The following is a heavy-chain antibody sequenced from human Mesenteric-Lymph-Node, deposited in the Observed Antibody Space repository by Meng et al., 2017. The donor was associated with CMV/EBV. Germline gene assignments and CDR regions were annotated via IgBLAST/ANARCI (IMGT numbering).Heavy chain of an antibody. CDR1: GASIISGGSY. J-gene: IGHJ4*02. V-gene: IGHV4-31*03. CDR2: IYYSGST. D-gene: IGHD5-24*01. CDR3: ARDRDGYNLFDY. Sequence: TVSGASIISGGSYWIWIRQHPGKGLEWIGYIYYSGSTYHNPSLKSRVSISVDTSKNQFSLKLSSVTAADTAVYYCARDRDGYNLFDYWGQGTLVTVSS.